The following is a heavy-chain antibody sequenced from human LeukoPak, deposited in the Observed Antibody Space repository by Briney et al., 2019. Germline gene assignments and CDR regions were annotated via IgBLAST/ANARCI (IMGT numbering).Heavy chain of an antibody. CDR1: GYTFTSYG. V-gene: IGHV1-18*01. CDR3: ARRDPLHCSSTSCYGYYYYGMDV. J-gene: IGHJ6*02. Sequence: GASVKVSCKASGYTFTSYGISWVRQAPGQGLEWMGWISAYNGNTNYAQKLQGRVTMTTDTSTSTAYMELRSLRSDDTAVYYCARRDPLHCSSTSCYGYYYYGMDVWGQGTTVTVSS. CDR2: ISAYNGNT. D-gene: IGHD2-2*01.